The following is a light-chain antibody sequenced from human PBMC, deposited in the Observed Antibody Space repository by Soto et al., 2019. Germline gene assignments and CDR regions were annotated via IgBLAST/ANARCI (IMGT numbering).Light chain of an antibody. CDR1: SSNVGGYNY. CDR3: CSYAGSYTFYV. J-gene: IGLJ1*01. Sequence: QSVLTQPRSVSGSPGQSVTISCTGTSSNVGGYNYVSWYQQHPGKAPKLVIYDVSERPSGVPDRFSCSKSGNTASLTVSGLQADDEADYYCCSYAGSYTFYVFGTGTKVTVL. V-gene: IGLV2-11*01. CDR2: DVS.